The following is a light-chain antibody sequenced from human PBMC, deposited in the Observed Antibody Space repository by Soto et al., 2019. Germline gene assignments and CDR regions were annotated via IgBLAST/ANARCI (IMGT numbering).Light chain of an antibody. J-gene: IGKJ3*01. CDR3: QQYNSHPAA. V-gene: IGKV1-5*03. Sequence: DIQMPQSPSTLSASVGDSVIITCRASQSISTWLAWYQQKPGKAPKLMIYKASSLESGVPSRFSGSGSGTEFTLTISSLQPDDFATYYCQQYNSHPAAFGPGTKVDI. CDR2: KAS. CDR1: QSISTW.